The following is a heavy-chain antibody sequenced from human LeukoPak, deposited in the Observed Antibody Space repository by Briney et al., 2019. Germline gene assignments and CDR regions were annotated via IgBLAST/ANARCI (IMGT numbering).Heavy chain of an antibody. CDR3: ARGGDIVATTLYYYYYGMDV. J-gene: IGHJ6*02. V-gene: IGHV1-18*01. D-gene: IGHD5-12*01. CDR2: ISAYNGNT. Sequence: ASVKVSCKASGYTFTSYGISWVRQAPGQGLEWMGWISAYNGNTNYAQKLQGRVTMTTDTSTSTAYMELRSLRSDDTAVYYCARGGDIVATTLYYYYYGMDVWGQGTTVTVSS. CDR1: GYTFTSYG.